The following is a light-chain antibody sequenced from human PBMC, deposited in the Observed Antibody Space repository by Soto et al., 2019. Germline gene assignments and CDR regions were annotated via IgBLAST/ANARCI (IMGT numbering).Light chain of an antibody. V-gene: IGKV3-15*01. CDR3: QQYNFWPPLT. CDR1: QSVNSN. CDR2: DAS. J-gene: IGKJ4*01. Sequence: EIVMTQSTATLSVSPGERATLSCRASQSVNSNLAWYRQKPGQAPRLLSSDASTRATGVPARFSGSGSGTEFTLTISSLQSEDSGIYYCQQYNFWPPLTFGGGTKVEIK.